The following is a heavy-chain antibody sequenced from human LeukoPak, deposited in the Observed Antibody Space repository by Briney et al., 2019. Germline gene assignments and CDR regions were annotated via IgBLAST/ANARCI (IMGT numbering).Heavy chain of an antibody. Sequence: GGSLRLSCAASGFTFSNAWMSWVRQAPGKGLEWVGRIKSKTDGGTTDYAAPVKGRFTISRDDSKNTLYPQMNSLKTEDTAVYYCTTDQFDCSSTSCYYYYGMDVWGKGTTVTVSS. CDR3: TTDQFDCSSTSCYYYYGMDV. CDR1: GFTFSNAW. J-gene: IGHJ6*04. V-gene: IGHV3-15*01. CDR2: IKSKTDGGTT. D-gene: IGHD2-2*01.